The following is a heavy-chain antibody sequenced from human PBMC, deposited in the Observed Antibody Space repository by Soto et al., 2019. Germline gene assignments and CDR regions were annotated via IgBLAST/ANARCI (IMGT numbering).Heavy chain of an antibody. CDR2: IYHSGST. J-gene: IGHJ5*02. V-gene: IGHV4-4*02. Sequence: SETLSLTCAVSGGSISSSNWCSWVRQPPGKGLEWIGEIYHSGSTNYNPSLKSRVTISVDKSKNQFSLKLSSVTAADTAGYYCARAKVPLNWFDPWGQGTLVTVSS. CDR3: ARAKVPLNWFDP. CDR1: GGSISSSNW.